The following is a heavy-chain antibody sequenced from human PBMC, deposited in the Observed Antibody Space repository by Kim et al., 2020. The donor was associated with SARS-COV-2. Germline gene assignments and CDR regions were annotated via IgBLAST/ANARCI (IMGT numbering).Heavy chain of an antibody. D-gene: IGHD2-2*01. Sequence: GGSLRLSCAVSGFTFSRQTMNWVRQAPGKGLEWVSSISSSGTFLYYADSVKGRFTISRDNAKNSLYLQMNSLRAEDTAVYYCATGSGYCSGSSCYHLDSWGQGPLVTVSS. V-gene: IGHV3-21*01. CDR2: ISSSGTFL. J-gene: IGHJ4*02. CDR1: GFTFSRQT. CDR3: ATGSGYCSGSSCYHLDS.